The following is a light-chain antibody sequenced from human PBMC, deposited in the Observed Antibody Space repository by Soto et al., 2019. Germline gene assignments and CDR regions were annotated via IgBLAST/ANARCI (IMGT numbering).Light chain of an antibody. CDR2: DAS. Sequence: DMEMTQSPYSLSASVGDRVTITCRASQSISNYLNWYLHKPGKVYNLLIYDASRLQIGLPTRFSGCASGTNFTHTINSLQPEDFATYYCQQSYGTPRTFDGATNLEIK. V-gene: IGKV1-39*01. CDR3: QQSYGTPRT. CDR1: QSISNY. J-gene: IGKJ4*01.